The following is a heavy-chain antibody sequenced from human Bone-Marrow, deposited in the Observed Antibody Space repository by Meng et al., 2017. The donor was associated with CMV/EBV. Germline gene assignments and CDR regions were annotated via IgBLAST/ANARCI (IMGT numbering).Heavy chain of an antibody. CDR2: FYYSGST. CDR1: GGSISSSSYY. J-gene: IGHJ2*01. Sequence: SETLSLTCTVSGGSISSSSYYWGWIRQPPGKGLEWIGSFYYSGSTYYNPSLKSRVTISVDTSKNQFSLKLSSVTAADTAVYYCARALRPYWYFDLWGRGTLVTVSS. V-gene: IGHV4-39*07. CDR3: ARALRPYWYFDL.